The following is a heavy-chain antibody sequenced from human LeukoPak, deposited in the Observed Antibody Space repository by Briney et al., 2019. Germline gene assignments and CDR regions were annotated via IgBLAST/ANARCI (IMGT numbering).Heavy chain of an antibody. CDR3: AKAVGGGRWYYMDV. Sequence: QTGGSLRLSCAASGFTFSSYWMSWVRQAPGKGLEWVANIKRDGSDKYYVGSVEGRFTISRDNDKNSLYLQMSSLRAEDTAVYYCAKAVGGGRWYYMDVWGKGTTVTVSS. J-gene: IGHJ6*03. CDR1: GFTFSSYW. D-gene: IGHD2-15*01. CDR2: IKRDGSDK. V-gene: IGHV3-7*03.